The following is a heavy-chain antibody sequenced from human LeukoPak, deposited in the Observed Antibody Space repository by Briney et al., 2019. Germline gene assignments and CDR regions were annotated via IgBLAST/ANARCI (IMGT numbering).Heavy chain of an antibody. J-gene: IGHJ4*02. CDR3: AKDRGYPSKLGTGAYYFDY. D-gene: IGHD7-27*01. Sequence: GGSLRLSCAASGFTFSSYSMNWVRQAPGKGLEWVSSISSSSSYIYYADSVKGRFTISRDNSKNTLYLQMNSLRAEDTAVYYCAKDRGYPSKLGTGAYYFDYWGQGTLVTVSS. CDR1: GFTFSSYS. CDR2: ISSSSSYI. V-gene: IGHV3-21*04.